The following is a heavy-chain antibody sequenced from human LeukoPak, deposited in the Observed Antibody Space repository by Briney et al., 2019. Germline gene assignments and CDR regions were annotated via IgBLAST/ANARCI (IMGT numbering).Heavy chain of an antibody. D-gene: IGHD3-10*01. CDR3: ARHYYGSGSEDY. V-gene: IGHV1-18*01. CDR2: ISRHNGNT. CDR1: GYSFTSYG. J-gene: IGHJ4*02. Sequence: ASVKVPCKASGYSFTSYGITWVRQAPGQGLEWMGWISRHNGNTDYAQKFRDRVTMTIDTSTSTADMELRSLIPDDTAVYYCARHYYGSGSEDYWGQGTLVTVSS.